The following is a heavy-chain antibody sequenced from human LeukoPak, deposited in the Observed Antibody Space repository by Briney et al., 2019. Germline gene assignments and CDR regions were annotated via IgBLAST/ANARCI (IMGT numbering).Heavy chain of an antibody. CDR1: GYTFTGYY. Sequence: ASVKVSCKASGYTFTGYYMHWVRQAPGQGLEWMGWINPNSGGTNYVQKFQGRVTMTRDTSISTAYMELSRLRSDDTAVYYCAREGYNWNSKTFDYWGQGTLVTVSS. J-gene: IGHJ4*02. D-gene: IGHD1-20*01. V-gene: IGHV1-2*02. CDR2: INPNSGGT. CDR3: AREGYNWNSKTFDY.